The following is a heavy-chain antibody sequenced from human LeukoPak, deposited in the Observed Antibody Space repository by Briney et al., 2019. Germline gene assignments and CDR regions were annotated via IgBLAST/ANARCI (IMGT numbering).Heavy chain of an antibody. V-gene: IGHV3-23*01. CDR1: GFTFSSYA. Sequence: GGSLRLSCAASGFTFSSYAMSWVRQAPGKGLEWVSAISGSGGSTYYVDSVKGRFTISRDNSKNTLYLQMNSLRAEDTAVYYCARDGGTGTHDWYFDLWGRGTQVTVSS. D-gene: IGHD3-16*01. J-gene: IGHJ2*01. CDR2: ISGSGGST. CDR3: ARDGGTGTHDWYFDL.